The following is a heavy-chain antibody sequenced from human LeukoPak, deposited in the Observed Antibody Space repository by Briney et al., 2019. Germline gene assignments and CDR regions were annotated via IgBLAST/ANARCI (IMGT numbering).Heavy chain of an antibody. CDR1: GGTLSNYT. Sequence: GASVKVSCKASGGTLSNYTISWVRQAPRQGLEWVGRIIPLFGTTNYAQKFLGRVTITTDQSTSTVYMELTSLRSEDTAVYFCTREGREPTVTTGLLRPELYYYMDVWGEGTTVTVSS. V-gene: IGHV1-69*05. D-gene: IGHD4-17*01. J-gene: IGHJ6*03. CDR2: IIPLFGTT. CDR3: TREGREPTVTTGLLRPELYYYMDV.